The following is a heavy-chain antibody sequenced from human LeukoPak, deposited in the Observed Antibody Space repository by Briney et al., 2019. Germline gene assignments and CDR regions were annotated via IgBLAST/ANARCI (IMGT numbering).Heavy chain of an antibody. CDR3: ARDKKGVLSAYDSSGYYYDY. J-gene: IGHJ4*02. D-gene: IGHD3-22*01. CDR1: GYTFTSYG. Sequence: ASVKVSCKASGYTFTSYGISWVRQAPGQGLEWMGWISAYNGYTNYAQKLQGRVTMTTDTSTSTAYMELRSLRSDDTAVYYCARDKKGVLSAYDSSGYYYDYWGQGTLVTVSS. CDR2: ISAYNGYT. V-gene: IGHV1-18*01.